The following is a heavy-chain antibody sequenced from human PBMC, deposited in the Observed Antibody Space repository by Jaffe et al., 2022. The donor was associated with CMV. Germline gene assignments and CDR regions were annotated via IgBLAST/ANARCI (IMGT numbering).Heavy chain of an antibody. V-gene: IGHV3-30*18. D-gene: IGHD1-26*01. CDR2: ISYDGSNK. CDR1: GFTFSSYG. J-gene: IGHJ4*02. CDR3: AKEGSGSYHDY. Sequence: QVQLVESGGGVVQPGRSLRLSCAASGFTFSSYGMHWVRQAPGKGLEWVAVISYDGSNKHYVDSVKGRFTISRDNSKNTLYLQMNSLRAEDTAVYYCAKEGSGSYHDYWGQGTLVTVSS.